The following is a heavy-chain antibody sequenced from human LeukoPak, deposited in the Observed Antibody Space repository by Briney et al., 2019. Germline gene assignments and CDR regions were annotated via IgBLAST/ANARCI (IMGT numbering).Heavy chain of an antibody. J-gene: IGHJ4*02. CDR1: GFTFSSYG. CDR2: IWYDGSIK. D-gene: IGHD6-19*01. CDR3: AKAAVAEDDY. V-gene: IGHV3-33*06. Sequence: GGSLRLSCAASGFTFSSYGMHWVRQAPGKGLEWVAVIWYDGSIKFYVDSVKGRFTISRDNSKNTLYLQMNSLRAEDTAVYYCAKAAVAEDDYWGQGTLVTVSS.